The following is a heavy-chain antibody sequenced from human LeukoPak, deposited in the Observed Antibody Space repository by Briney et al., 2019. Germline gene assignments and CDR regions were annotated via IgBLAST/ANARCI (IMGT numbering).Heavy chain of an antibody. CDR2: IYHTGSS. V-gene: IGHV4-4*02. D-gene: IGHD1-14*01. CDR1: GGSISSGNW. Sequence: PSETLSLTCAVSGGSISSGNWWSWVRQPPGKGLEWIGEIYHTGSSNYNPSLKSRVTISVDKSKRQFSLKLSSVTAADTAVYYCARGESGNHAGFFDIWGQGTMVTVSS. J-gene: IGHJ3*02. CDR3: ARGESGNHAGFFDI.